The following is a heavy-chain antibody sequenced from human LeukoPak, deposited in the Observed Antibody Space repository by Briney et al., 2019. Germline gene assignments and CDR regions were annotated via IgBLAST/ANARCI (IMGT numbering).Heavy chain of an antibody. D-gene: IGHD2-21*01. Sequence: HPGGSLRLSCAASGFTFSSYSMNWIRQAPGKGLEWVSYISSSGSTIYYADSVKGRFTISRDNAKNSLYLQMNSLRAEDTAVYYCARACGGDCYWKYFDYWGQGTLVTVSS. CDR2: ISSSGSTI. CDR1: GFTFSSYS. V-gene: IGHV3-48*04. CDR3: ARACGGDCYWKYFDY. J-gene: IGHJ4*02.